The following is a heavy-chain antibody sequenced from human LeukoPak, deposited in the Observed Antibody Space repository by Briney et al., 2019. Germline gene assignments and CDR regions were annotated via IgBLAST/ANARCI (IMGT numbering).Heavy chain of an antibody. D-gene: IGHD6-19*01. Sequence: GGSLRLSCAASGYTFSGYAMHWVRQAPGTGLEWVAVISYDGSNKYYADSVKGRITISRDNSKNTLYLEMNSLRPEDTAVYYCARGVGSGWSDYWGQGTLVTVSS. CDR3: ARGVGSGWSDY. V-gene: IGHV3-30*04. CDR2: ISYDGSNK. J-gene: IGHJ4*02. CDR1: GYTFSGYA.